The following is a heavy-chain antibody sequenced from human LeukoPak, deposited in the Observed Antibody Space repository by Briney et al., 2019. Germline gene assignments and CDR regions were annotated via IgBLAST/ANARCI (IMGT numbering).Heavy chain of an antibody. CDR2: INRSGST. D-gene: IGHD1-26*01. CDR3: ARGDLRYSGSCCLDY. V-gene: IGHV4-34*01. Sequence: SETLSLTCAVYGGSFTGYHWTWIRQPPGKGLEWIGKINRSGSTNYNPSLKSRVTISVDTSKNQFSLQLSSVTAADTALYYCARGDLRYSGSCCLDYWGQGTLVTVAS. J-gene: IGHJ4*02. CDR1: GGSFTGYH.